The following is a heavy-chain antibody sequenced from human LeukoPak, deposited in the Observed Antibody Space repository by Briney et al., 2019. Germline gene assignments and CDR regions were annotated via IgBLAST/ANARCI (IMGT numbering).Heavy chain of an antibody. D-gene: IGHD6-19*01. V-gene: IGHV7-4-1*02. Sequence: ASVKVSCKASGGTFSSYAISWVRQAPGQGLEWMGWINTNTGNPTYAQGFTGRFVFSLDTSVSTAYLQISSLKAEDTAVYYCARSRQWLVSDLDYWGQGTLVTVSS. CDR2: INTNTGNP. CDR3: ARSRQWLVSDLDY. CDR1: GGTFSSYA. J-gene: IGHJ4*02.